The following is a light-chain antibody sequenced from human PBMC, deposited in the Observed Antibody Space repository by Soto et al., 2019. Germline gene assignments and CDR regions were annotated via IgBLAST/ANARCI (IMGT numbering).Light chain of an antibody. CDR1: ISDVSGYNF. CDR2: DVS. J-gene: IGLJ1*01. Sequence: QSALTQPASVSGSPGQSITISCTGTISDVSGYNFVSWYQQYPGKAPKLMIYDVSNRPSGVSNRFSGSKSGNTASLTISGLQAEDEADYYCSSYTSSNTDVFGAGTKLTVL. V-gene: IGLV2-14*03. CDR3: SSYTSSNTDV.